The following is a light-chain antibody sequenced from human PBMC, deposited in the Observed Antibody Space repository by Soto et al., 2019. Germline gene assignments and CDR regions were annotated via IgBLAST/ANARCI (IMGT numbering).Light chain of an antibody. CDR1: NSDVNY. V-gene: IGLV2-14*01. CDR2: EVI. J-gene: IGLJ1*01. CDR3: SSSTSSNTFV. Sequence: YVLTQPASVSGAPGQSITISCTGTNSDVNYVSWHQQHPGKAPKLMIYEVINRSSGVSTRFSGSKSGNTASLTISGLQAEDEADYYCSSSTSSNTFVFGTGTKVTVL.